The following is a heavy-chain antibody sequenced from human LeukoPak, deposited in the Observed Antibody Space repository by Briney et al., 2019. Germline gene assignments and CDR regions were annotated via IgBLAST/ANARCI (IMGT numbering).Heavy chain of an antibody. CDR2: ISSSGSTI. Sequence: GGSLRLSCAASGFTFSSSEMNWVRQAPGKGLEWVSYISSSGSTIYYADSVKGRFTISRDNAKTSLYLQMNSLRAEDTAVYFCARSPSSSGNLWFDPWGQGTLVTVSS. CDR1: GFTFSSSE. V-gene: IGHV3-48*03. CDR3: ARSPSSSGNLWFDP. D-gene: IGHD3-10*01. J-gene: IGHJ5*02.